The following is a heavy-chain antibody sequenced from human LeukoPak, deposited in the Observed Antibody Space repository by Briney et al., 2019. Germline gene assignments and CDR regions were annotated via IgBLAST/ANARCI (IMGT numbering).Heavy chain of an antibody. J-gene: IGHJ4*02. D-gene: IGHD2-2*03. CDR1: GGTFSSYA. CDR3: ARGGYGYCSSTSCTTDY. V-gene: IGHV1-69*13. CDR2: IIPIFGTA. Sequence: ASVKVSCKASGGTFSSYAINWVRQAPGQGLEWMGGIIPIFGTANYAQKFQGRVTITADESTSTAYMELSSLRSEDTAVYYCARGGYGYCSSTSCTTDYWGQGTLVTVPS.